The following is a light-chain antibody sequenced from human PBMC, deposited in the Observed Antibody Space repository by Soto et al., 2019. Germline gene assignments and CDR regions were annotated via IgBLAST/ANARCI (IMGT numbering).Light chain of an antibody. CDR2: DAS. J-gene: IGKJ4*01. CDR1: QSVSSY. V-gene: IGKV3-11*01. Sequence: EIVLTQSPATLSLSPGERASLSCRASQSVSSYLAWYQQKPGQAPRLLIYDASNRATGIPARFSGSGSGTDFTLTISSLEPEDFAVYYCQHRSNWPLTFGGGDQGGYQ. CDR3: QHRSNWPLT.